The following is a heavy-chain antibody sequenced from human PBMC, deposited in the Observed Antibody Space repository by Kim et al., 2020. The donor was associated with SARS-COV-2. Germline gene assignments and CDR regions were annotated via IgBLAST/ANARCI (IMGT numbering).Heavy chain of an antibody. Sequence: SVKVSCKASGGTFSSYAISWVRQAPGQGLEWMGGIIPIFGTANYAQKFQGRVTITGDESTSTTYMELSSLRSEDTAVDYCARERGYCSGGSCYDYYYGMDVWGQGTTVTVSS. CDR2: IIPIFGTA. J-gene: IGHJ6*01. CDR1: GGTFSSYA. D-gene: IGHD2-15*01. CDR3: ARERGYCSGGSCYDYYYGMDV. V-gene: IGHV1-69*13.